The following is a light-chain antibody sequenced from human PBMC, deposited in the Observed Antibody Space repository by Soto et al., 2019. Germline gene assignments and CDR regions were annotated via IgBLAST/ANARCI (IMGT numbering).Light chain of an antibody. CDR2: DAS. V-gene: IGKV3-15*01. CDR3: QHYNYWPYT. J-gene: IGKJ2*01. Sequence: EIVMTQSPATLSLSPVERAKLYCRASQTTDNTLAWYQRKPGQAPRLLIYDASTRATGVPARFSGSGSGTDFTLTISSLQSEDFAVYYCQHYNYWPYTCGQGTKGDIK. CDR1: QTTDNT.